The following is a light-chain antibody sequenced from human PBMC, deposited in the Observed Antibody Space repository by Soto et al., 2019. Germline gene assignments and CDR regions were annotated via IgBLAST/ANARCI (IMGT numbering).Light chain of an antibody. CDR2: DAS. V-gene: IGKV3-11*01. CDR1: QSVSRN. J-gene: IGKJ4*01. CDR3: QHRSNWPA. Sequence: EILLTQSPATMSLSPGERATLSCRTSQSVSRNLAWYQQKPGQAPRLLIYDASQRATGIAARFSGSGSGTDFTLTISSLQPEDFALYYCQHRSNWPAFGGGTKVEIK.